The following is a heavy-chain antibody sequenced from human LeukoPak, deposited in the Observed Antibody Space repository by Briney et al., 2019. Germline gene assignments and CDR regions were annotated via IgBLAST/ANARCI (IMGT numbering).Heavy chain of an antibody. CDR1: GFTFTSYA. V-gene: IGHV3-53*01. CDR2: IYSGGNT. Sequence: GGSLRLSCAASGFTFTSYAMSWVRQAPGKGLEWVSVIYSGGNTYYADFVKGRFTISRDNSKNTVFLQMNSLRAEDTAVFYCARGRQDAFDLWGQGTMVTVS. J-gene: IGHJ3*01. CDR3: ARGRQDAFDL.